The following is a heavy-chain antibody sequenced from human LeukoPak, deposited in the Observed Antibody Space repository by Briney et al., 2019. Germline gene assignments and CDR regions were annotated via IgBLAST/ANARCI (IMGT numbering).Heavy chain of an antibody. CDR3: AKGSLPSDIVVVPAAIRFDP. CDR2: ISSSSSYI. J-gene: IGHJ5*02. V-gene: IGHV3-21*01. CDR1: GFTFSSYS. D-gene: IGHD2-2*01. Sequence: GGSLRLSCAASGFTFSSYSMNWVRQAPGKGLEWVSSISSSSSYIYYADSVKGRFTISRDNAKNSLYLQMNSLRAEDTAVYYCAKGSLPSDIVVVPAAIRFDPWGQGTLVTVSS.